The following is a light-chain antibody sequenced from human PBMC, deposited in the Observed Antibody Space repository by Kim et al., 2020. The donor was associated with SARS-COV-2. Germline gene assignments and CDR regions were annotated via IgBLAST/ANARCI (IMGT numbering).Light chain of an antibody. CDR3: QQRRSWPLT. Sequence: PGERATLPCRASQSVTGRVSWYQQRPGQAPRLLIYDTSNRATGIPARFIGSGSGTDFTLTISSLEPEDFAVYYCQQRRSWPLTFGGGTKVDIK. CDR1: QSVTGR. J-gene: IGKJ4*01. V-gene: IGKV3-11*01. CDR2: DTS.